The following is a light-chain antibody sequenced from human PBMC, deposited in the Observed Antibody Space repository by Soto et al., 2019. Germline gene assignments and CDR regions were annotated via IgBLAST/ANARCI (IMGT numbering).Light chain of an antibody. J-gene: IGKJ1*01. Sequence: DIQMTQSPSSLSASVGDRVTITCRARQRVSTYLNWFQQRPGKAPKLLMYATSTLESGVPSRFSGSASKTNFTLTISSLQPEDFATYYCHQTYSTPPTFGQGTKVEIK. CDR2: ATS. V-gene: IGKV1-39*01. CDR3: HQTYSTPPT. CDR1: QRVSTY.